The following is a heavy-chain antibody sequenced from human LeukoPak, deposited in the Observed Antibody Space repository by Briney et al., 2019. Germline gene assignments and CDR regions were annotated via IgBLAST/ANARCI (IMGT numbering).Heavy chain of an antibody. Sequence: ASVKVSCKASGDTFTSYYMHWVRQAPGQGLEWMGIINPSGGSNTYAQKFHGRVTMTRDMSTSTVYMELSSLRSEDTAVYYCARGRHYYDSSDYYYEGDAFDIWGQGTMVTVSS. CDR3: ARGRHYYDSSDYYYEGDAFDI. J-gene: IGHJ3*02. CDR2: INPSGGSN. D-gene: IGHD3-22*01. V-gene: IGHV1-46*01. CDR1: GDTFTSYY.